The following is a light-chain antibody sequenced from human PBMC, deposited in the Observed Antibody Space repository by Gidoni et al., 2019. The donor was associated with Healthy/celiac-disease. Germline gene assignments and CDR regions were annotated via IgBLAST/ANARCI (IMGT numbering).Light chain of an antibody. CDR1: QSVSSSY. V-gene: IGKV3-20*01. CDR2: GAC. CDR3: QQYGSSLYT. J-gene: IGKJ2*01. Sequence: DIVFPQSPGTLSLSPVERATLSCRASQSVSSSYLAWYQQKPGQAPRLLIDGACSRGTGIPDRFSGSGSGKDFTLTSSRLEHEDFAVYYCQQYGSSLYTFGQGTKVEIK.